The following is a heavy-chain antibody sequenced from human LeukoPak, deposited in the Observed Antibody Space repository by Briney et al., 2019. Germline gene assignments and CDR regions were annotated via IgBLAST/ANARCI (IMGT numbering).Heavy chain of an antibody. CDR3: ARGTSWIQLSDANWFDP. V-gene: IGHV4-38-2*01. CDR2: IYHSGST. CDR1: GYSISSGYY. D-gene: IGHD5-18*01. J-gene: IGHJ5*02. Sequence: SETLSLTCAVSGYSISSGYYWGWIRQPPGKGLEWIGSIYHSGSTYYNPSLKSRVTISVDTSKNQFSLKLSSVTAADTAVHYCARGTSWIQLSDANWFDPWGQGTLVTVSS.